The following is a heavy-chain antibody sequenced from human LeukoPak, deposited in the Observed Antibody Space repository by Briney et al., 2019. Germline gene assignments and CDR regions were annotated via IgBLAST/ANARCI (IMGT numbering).Heavy chain of an antibody. CDR3: ARHVEIAVAGPTDY. D-gene: IGHD6-19*01. Sequence: PSETLSLICTVSGGYICSRRDYWGWIRQPPGKGLEWIGSICYSGSTFYNPSLRSRVTICVDANKNQFSLKLSSVTAADTAVYYCARHVEIAVAGPTDYWGQGTLVTVSS. CDR2: ICYSGST. CDR1: GGYICSRRDY. V-gene: IGHV4-39*01. J-gene: IGHJ4*02.